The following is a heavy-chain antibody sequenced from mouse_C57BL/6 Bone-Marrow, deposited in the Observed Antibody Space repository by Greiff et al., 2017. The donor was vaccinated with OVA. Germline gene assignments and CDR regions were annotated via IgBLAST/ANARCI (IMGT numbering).Heavy chain of an antibody. J-gene: IGHJ3*01. CDR1: GYTFTSYW. D-gene: IGHD2-3*01. V-gene: IGHV1-69*01. Sequence: VQLKQPGAELVMPGASVKLSCKASGYTFTSYWMHWVKQRPGQGLEWIGEIDPSDSSTNYTQKFKGKSTLTVDKSSSTAYMQLSSLTSEDSAVYYCARDDGYYVRFAYWGQGTLVTVSA. CDR2: IDPSDSST. CDR3: ARDDGYYVRFAY.